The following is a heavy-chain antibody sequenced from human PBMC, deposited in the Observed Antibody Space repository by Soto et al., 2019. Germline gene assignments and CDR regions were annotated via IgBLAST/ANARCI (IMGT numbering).Heavy chain of an antibody. CDR1: GFTFTSYT. CDR3: ARARVYATGPLDF. D-gene: IGHD6-13*01. V-gene: IGHV3-21*06. CDR2: ISSSSDYI. J-gene: IGHJ4*02. Sequence: GGSLRLSCAASGFTFTSYTMNWVRQAPGKGLEWVSSISSSSDYIYYADSMKGRVTISRDNAKNSLFLDMNSLTGEDTAVYYCARARVYATGPLDFWGQRTLVTVSS.